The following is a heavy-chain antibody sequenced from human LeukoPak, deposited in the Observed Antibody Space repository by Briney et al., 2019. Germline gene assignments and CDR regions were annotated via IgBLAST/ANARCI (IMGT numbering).Heavy chain of an antibody. CDR3: ATKGYCSSTSCYAPAPFDY. CDR1: GFTFSSYA. D-gene: IGHD2-2*01. Sequence: PGGSLRLSCAASGFTFSSYAMSWVRQAPGKGLEWVSAISGSGGSTYYADSVKGRFTISRDNSKNTLYLQMNSLRAEDTAVYYCATKGYCSSTSCYAPAPFDYWGQGTLVTVSS. J-gene: IGHJ4*02. CDR2: ISGSGGST. V-gene: IGHV3-23*01.